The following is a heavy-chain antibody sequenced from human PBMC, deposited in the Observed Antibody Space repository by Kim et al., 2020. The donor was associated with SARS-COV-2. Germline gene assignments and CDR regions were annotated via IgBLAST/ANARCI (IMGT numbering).Heavy chain of an antibody. CDR2: ISYDGSNK. Sequence: GGSLRLSCAASGFTFSSYGMHWVRQAPGKGLEWVAVISYDGSNKYYADSVKGRFTISRDNSKNTLYLQMNSLRAEDTAVYYCARDDSSGYYYVNFDYWGQGTLVTVSS. J-gene: IGHJ4*02. V-gene: IGHV3-33*05. CDR3: ARDDSSGYYYVNFDY. D-gene: IGHD3-22*01. CDR1: GFTFSSYG.